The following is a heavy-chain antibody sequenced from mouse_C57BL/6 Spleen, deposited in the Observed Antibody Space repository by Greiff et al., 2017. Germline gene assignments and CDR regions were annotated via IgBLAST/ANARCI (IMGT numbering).Heavy chain of an antibody. Sequence: QVQLQQSGAELARPGASVKLSCKASGYTFTSYGISWVKQRTGQGLEWIGEIYPRSGNTYYNEKFKGKATLTADKSSSTAYMELRSLTSEDSAVYFCARCGYGSSSRTMAMDYWGQGTSVTVSS. J-gene: IGHJ4*01. CDR1: GYTFTSYG. CDR3: ARCGYGSSSRTMAMDY. D-gene: IGHD1-1*01. CDR2: IYPRSGNT. V-gene: IGHV1-81*01.